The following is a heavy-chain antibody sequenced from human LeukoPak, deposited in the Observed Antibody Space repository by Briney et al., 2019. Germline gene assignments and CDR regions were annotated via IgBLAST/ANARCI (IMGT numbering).Heavy chain of an antibody. CDR3: ARDYYASGSYYDAY. D-gene: IGHD3-10*01. V-gene: IGHV3-11*01. Sequence: PGGSLRLSCAASGFTFGDYYMSWIRQAPGKGLEWVSYISSSGNSISYADSVKGRSTISRDNSKNTLYLQMNSLRAEDTAVYYCARDYYASGSYYDAYWGQGTLVTVSS. CDR1: GFTFGDYY. J-gene: IGHJ4*02. CDR2: ISSSGNSI.